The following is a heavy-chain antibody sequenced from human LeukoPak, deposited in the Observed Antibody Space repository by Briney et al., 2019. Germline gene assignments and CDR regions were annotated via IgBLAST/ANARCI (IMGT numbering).Heavy chain of an antibody. CDR1: GGSISSSSYY. CDR3: ARRRYYDSSGTAVYYFGY. D-gene: IGHD3-22*01. CDR2: IYYSGST. Sequence: SSETLSLTCTVSGGSISSSSYYWGWIRQPPGKGLEWIGSIYYSGSTYYNPSLKSRVTISVDTSKNQFSLKLSSVTAADTAVYYCARRRYYDSSGTAVYYFGYWGQGTLVTVSS. V-gene: IGHV4-39*01. J-gene: IGHJ4*02.